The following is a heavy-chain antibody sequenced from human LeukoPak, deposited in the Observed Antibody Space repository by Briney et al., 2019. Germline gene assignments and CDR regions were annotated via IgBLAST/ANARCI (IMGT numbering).Heavy chain of an antibody. CDR1: GFTFTNYA. Sequence: GGSLRLSCAASGFTFTNYAMNWVRQAPGKGLEWVATVSYDGTDTSYADSVKGRFAIFRDNSKNTLYLQMNSLRAEDTAVYYCAKGMVRGVIRVTIDYWGQGTLVTVSS. J-gene: IGHJ4*02. V-gene: IGHV3-30*09. D-gene: IGHD3-10*01. CDR3: AKGMVRGVIRVTIDY. CDR2: VSYDGTDT.